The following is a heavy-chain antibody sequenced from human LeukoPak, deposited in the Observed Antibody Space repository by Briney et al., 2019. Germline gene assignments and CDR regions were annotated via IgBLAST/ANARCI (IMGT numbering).Heavy chain of an antibody. CDR3: ARDSGGRFDP. CDR2: IIPIFGTA. J-gene: IGHJ5*02. V-gene: IGHV1-69*05. Sequence: ASVKVSCKASGGTFSSYAISWVRQAPGQGLEWMGGIIPIFGTANYAQKFQGRVTVTTDESTSTAYMELSSLRSEDTAVYYCARDSGGRFDPWGQGTLVTVSS. D-gene: IGHD3-10*01. CDR1: GGTFSSYA.